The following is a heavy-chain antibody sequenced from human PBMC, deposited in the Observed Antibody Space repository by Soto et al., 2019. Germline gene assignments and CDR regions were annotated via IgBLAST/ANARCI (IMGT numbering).Heavy chain of an antibody. CDR3: ARGPPIVGNTTPLDS. D-gene: IGHD1-26*01. CDR2: IYHAGST. CDR1: CGSITNSNW. J-gene: IGHJ4*02. V-gene: IGHV4-4*02. Sequence: SETLSLTCTVSCGSITNSNWWSCVRLPPAKGLEWIGDIYHAGSTKYNPSLERRVTMSVDTSNNQFALTLTSVTAADTAVYFCARGPPIVGNTTPLDSWGQGTLVTVSS.